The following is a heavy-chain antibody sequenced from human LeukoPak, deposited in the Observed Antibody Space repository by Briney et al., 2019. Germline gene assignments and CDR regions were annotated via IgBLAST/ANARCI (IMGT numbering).Heavy chain of an antibody. J-gene: IGHJ6*03. CDR3: ARYYYGSGRYYYYMDV. Sequence: ASVKVSCKASGYTFTSYGISWARQAPGQGLEWMGWISAYNGNTNYAQKLQGRVTMTTDTSTSTAYMELRSLRSDDTAVYYCARYYYGSGRYYYYMDVWGKGTTVTVSS. D-gene: IGHD3-10*01. CDR2: ISAYNGNT. CDR1: GYTFTSYG. V-gene: IGHV1-18*01.